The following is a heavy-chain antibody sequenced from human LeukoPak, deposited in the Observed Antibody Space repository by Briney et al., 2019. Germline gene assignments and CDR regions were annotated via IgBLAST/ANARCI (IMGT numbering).Heavy chain of an antibody. D-gene: IGHD3-3*01. J-gene: IGHJ4*02. CDR3: AKDQAVSGYYIY. CDR1: GFTVSDNY. V-gene: IGHV3-53*01. Sequence: PGGSLRLSCAASGFTVSDNYMSWDRRAPGKGLEWVSIIYSAGNTCYADSVKGRFTISRDISKNTLYLQMNSLRAEDTAVYYCAKDQAVSGYYIYWGQGTLVTVSS. CDR2: IYSAGNT.